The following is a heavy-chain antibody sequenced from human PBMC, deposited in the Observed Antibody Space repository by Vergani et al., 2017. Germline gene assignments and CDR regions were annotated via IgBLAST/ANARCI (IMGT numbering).Heavy chain of an antibody. D-gene: IGHD6-13*01. V-gene: IGHV4-59*01. J-gene: IGHJ6*02. CDR1: GGSISSYY. CDR2: IYYSGST. Sequence: QVQLQESGPGLVKPSETLSLTCTVSGGSISSYYWSWIRQPPGKGLEWIGYIYYSGSTNYNPSLKSRVTISVDTSKNQFSLKLSSVTAADTAVYYCARDTQAGGYIRSYGMDVWGQGTTVTVSS. CDR3: ARDTQAGGYIRSYGMDV.